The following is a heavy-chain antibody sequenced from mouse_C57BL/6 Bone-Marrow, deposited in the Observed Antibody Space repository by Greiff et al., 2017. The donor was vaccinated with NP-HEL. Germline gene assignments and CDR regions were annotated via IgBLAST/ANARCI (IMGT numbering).Heavy chain of an antibody. Sequence: QVQLQQSGAELVRPGTSVKVSCKASGYAFTNYLIEWVKQRPGQGLEWIGVINPGSGGTNYNEKFKGKATLTADKSSSTAYMQLSSLTSEDSAVYFCARKQLYYAMDYWGQGTSVTVSS. CDR3: ARKQLYYAMDY. J-gene: IGHJ4*01. CDR2: INPGSGGT. CDR1: GYAFTNYL. D-gene: IGHD3-1*01. V-gene: IGHV1-54*01.